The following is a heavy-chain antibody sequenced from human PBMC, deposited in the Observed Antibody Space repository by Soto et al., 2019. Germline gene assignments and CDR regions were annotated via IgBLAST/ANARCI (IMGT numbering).Heavy chain of an antibody. D-gene: IGHD2-8*01. Sequence: PVGSLRLSCTASGFTFGDYAMSWFRQAPGKGLEWVGFIRSKAYGGTTEYAASVKGRFTISRDDSKSIAYLQMNSLKTEDTAVYYCTRDYPRYCTNGVCYMFYYYYGMDVWGQGTTVTVSS. V-gene: IGHV3-49*03. CDR2: IRSKAYGGTT. CDR3: TRDYPRYCTNGVCYMFYYYYGMDV. CDR1: GFTFGDYA. J-gene: IGHJ6*02.